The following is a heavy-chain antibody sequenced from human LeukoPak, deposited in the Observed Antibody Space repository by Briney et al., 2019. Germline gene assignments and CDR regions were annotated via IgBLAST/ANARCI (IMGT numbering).Heavy chain of an antibody. V-gene: IGHV1-18*01. CDR1: GGTFSSYA. D-gene: IGHD6-13*01. J-gene: IGHJ3*02. CDR2: ISAYNGNT. Sequence: ASVKVSCKASGGTFSSYAISWVRQAPGQGLEWMGWISAYNGNTNYAQKLQGRVTMTTDTSTSTAYMELRSLRSDDTAVYYCARIIAAAGSGGAFDIWGQGTMVTVSS. CDR3: ARIIAAAGSGGAFDI.